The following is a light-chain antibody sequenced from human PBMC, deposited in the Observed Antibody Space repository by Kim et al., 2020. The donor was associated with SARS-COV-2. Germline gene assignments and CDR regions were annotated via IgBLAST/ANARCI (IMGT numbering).Light chain of an antibody. V-gene: IGKV3-15*01. CDR3: QQYNSPPRT. CDR1: QSIRTN. J-gene: IGKJ1*01. Sequence: EVVMTQSPDPLSVSPGDRASLSCRASQSIRTNLAWYQHKPGQAPRLVMYSASTRATGIPARFSGSGSGTEFSLTISGLQSEDFAIYYCQQYNSPPRTFGQGTKVDIK. CDR2: SAS.